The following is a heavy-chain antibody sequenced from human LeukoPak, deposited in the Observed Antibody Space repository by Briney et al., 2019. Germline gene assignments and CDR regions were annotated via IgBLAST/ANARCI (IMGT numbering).Heavy chain of an antibody. J-gene: IGHJ4*02. V-gene: IGHV4-39*01. CDR3: ARGGPKQWLVLRGYYFDY. D-gene: IGHD6-19*01. CDR2: IYYSGST. Sequence: SETLSLTCTVSGGSLSSSGYYWGWIRQPPGKGLEWIASIYYSGSTYYNPSLKSRVTISVDTSKNQLSLKLSSLTAADTAVYYCARGGPKQWLVLRGYYFDYWGQGTLVTVSS. CDR1: GGSLSSSGYY.